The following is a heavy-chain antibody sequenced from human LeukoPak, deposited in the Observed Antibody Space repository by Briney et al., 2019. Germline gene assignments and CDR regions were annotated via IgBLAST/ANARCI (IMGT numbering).Heavy chain of an antibody. CDR2: ISAYNGNT. Sequence: ASVTVSCKASGYTFTSYGISWVRQAPGQGLEWMGWISAYNGNTNYAQKLQGRVTMTTDTSTSTAYMEVRSLRSEDTAVYYCARPRGGIVVVPASAAGDAFDIWGQGTMVTVSS. J-gene: IGHJ3*02. CDR1: GYTFTSYG. CDR3: ARPRGGIVVVPASAAGDAFDI. V-gene: IGHV1-18*01. D-gene: IGHD2-2*01.